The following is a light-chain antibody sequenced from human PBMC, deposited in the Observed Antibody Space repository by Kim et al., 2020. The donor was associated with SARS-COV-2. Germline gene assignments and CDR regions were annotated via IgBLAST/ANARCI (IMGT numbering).Light chain of an antibody. CDR3: QQSYSSPVT. J-gene: IGKJ4*01. V-gene: IGKV1-39*01. Sequence: ASVGDRITITGRSSRSIIGNLNCYQHKPDKAPELLVYAASTLHSGVPLRFSASGSVTDYTLTISSLQPEDFAPYYCQQSYSSPVTFGGGTKVDIK. CDR2: AAS. CDR1: RSIIGN.